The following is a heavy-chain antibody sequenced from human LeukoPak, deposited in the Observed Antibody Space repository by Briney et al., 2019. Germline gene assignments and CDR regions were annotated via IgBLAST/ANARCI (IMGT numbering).Heavy chain of an antibody. D-gene: IGHD5-24*01. J-gene: IGHJ4*02. CDR3: ARAQDSYNSLYFDY. CDR2: IHSDGRIT. Sequence: GGSLRLSCAAAGFTFSDYSMNWVRQAPGKGLVWVSRIHSDGRITTYADSVKGRFTISKDNARNTLYLQMNTLRVEDTAVYYCARAQDSYNSLYFDYWGQGALVTVSS. V-gene: IGHV3-74*01. CDR1: GFTFSDYS.